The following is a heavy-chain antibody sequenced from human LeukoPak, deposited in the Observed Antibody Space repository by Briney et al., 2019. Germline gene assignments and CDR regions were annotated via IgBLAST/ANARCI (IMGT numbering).Heavy chain of an antibody. D-gene: IGHD3-3*01. J-gene: IGHJ4*02. Sequence: SETLSLTCTVSGGSISSYYWSWIRQPPGKGLEWIGYIYYSGSTNYNPSLKSRVTISVDTSKNQFSLKLSSVTAADTAVYYCVRVTYYDFWSGYYIFDYWGQGTLVTVSS. CDR2: IYYSGST. CDR3: VRVTYYDFWSGYYIFDY. V-gene: IGHV4-59*01. CDR1: GGSISSYY.